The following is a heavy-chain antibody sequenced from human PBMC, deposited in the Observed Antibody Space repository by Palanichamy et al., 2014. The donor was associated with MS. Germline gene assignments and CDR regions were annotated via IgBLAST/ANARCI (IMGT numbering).Heavy chain of an antibody. D-gene: IGHD3-10*01. CDR2: IYYTGST. V-gene: IGHV4-59*01. Sequence: QVLESGPGLVKPSETLSLSCTVSGGSITYYYWSWIRQPPGKGLEWIGYIYYTGSTNYNPSLNSRVTISLDTSISQFSLELNSVTAADTAVYYCARGPGEEDAFDIWGQGTMVTVSS. J-gene: IGHJ3*02. CDR1: GGSITYYY. CDR3: ARGPGEEDAFDI.